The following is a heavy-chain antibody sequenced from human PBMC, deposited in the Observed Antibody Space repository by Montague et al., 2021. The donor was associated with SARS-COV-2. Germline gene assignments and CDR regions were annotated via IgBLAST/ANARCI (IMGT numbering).Heavy chain of an antibody. CDR3: ARLTTSGSLA. J-gene: IGHJ5*02. V-gene: IGHV4-39*01. CDR1: GGSINNTSYY. D-gene: IGHD6-19*01. Sequence: SETLSLTCTVSGGSINNTSYYWGWIRQRPGKGLEWIGSIFYRGNTHYNASLKSRVTVSVDTSKNQFSLNLTSVTAADTALYYCARLTTSGSLAWGQGTLVTVSS. CDR2: IFYRGNT.